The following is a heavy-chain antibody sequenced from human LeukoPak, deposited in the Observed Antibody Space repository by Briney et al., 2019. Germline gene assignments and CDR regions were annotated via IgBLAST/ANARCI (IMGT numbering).Heavy chain of an antibody. CDR1: GGSISSGGYS. Sequence: TSEALSLTCAVSGGSISSGGYSWSWIRQPPGKGLEWIGYIYHSGSTYYNPSLKSRVTISVDTSKNQFSLKLSSVTAADTAVYYCASTPRDHTVTNWYFDLWGRGTLVTVSS. D-gene: IGHD1-14*01. V-gene: IGHV4-30-2*01. CDR3: ASTPRDHTVTNWYFDL. J-gene: IGHJ2*01. CDR2: IYHSGST.